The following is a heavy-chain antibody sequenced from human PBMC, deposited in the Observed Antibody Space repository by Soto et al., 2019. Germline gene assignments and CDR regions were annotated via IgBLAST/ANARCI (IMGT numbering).Heavy chain of an antibody. J-gene: IGHJ5*02. V-gene: IGHV4-34*01. Sequence: KLSETLSLTCAVYGGAFRGYYWSWIRQPPGKGLEGIGENNHSGSTNYKPSLKSRVTISIDTSKNPFSLKLSSLTAAGTAVYYCGRGRGSRGWCDPWGQGTLVTVSS. CDR1: GGAFRGYY. CDR3: GRGRGSRGWCDP. CDR2: NNHSGST.